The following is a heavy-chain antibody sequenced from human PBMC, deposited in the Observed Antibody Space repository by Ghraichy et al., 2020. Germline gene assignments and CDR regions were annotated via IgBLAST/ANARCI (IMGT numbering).Heavy chain of an antibody. V-gene: IGHV4-39*01. J-gene: IGHJ5*02. CDR3: ARSLLAVAVDWFDP. CDR2: IYYSGST. CDR1: GGSSSSSSYY. Sequence: SETLSLTCTVSGGSSSSSSYYWGWIRQPPGKGLEWIGSIYYSGSTYYNPSLKSRVTISVDTSKNQFSLKLSSVTAADTAVYYCARSLLAVAVDWFDPWGQGTLVTVSS. D-gene: IGHD6-19*01.